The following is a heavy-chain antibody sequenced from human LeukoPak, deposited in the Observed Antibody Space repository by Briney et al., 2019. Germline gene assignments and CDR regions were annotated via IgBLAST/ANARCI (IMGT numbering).Heavy chain of an antibody. V-gene: IGHV4-34*01. J-gene: IGHJ4*02. CDR1: GGSFSGYY. D-gene: IGHD3-22*01. CDR2: INHSGST. Sequence: SETLSLTCAVYGGSFSGYYWSWIRQPPGKGLEWIGKINHSGSTNYNPSLKSRVTISVDTSKNQFSLKLSSVTAADTAVYYCARASITMIDLRNWVQGTLVTVSS. CDR3: ARASITMIDLRN.